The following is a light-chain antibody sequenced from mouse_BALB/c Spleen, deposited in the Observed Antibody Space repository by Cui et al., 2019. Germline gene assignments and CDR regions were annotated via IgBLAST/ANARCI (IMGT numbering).Light chain of an antibody. CDR2: STS. J-gene: IGKJ1*01. CDR3: HQWSTYPWT. Sequence: QIVLTPSSAIMAAALGEGITLTFSASSSIGYMHWYQQKSGTSPKLLIYSTSNLASGVPSRFSGSGSGTFYSLTISSVEAEDAADYYCHQWSTYPWTFGGGTKLEIK. CDR1: SSIGY. V-gene: IGKV4-80*01.